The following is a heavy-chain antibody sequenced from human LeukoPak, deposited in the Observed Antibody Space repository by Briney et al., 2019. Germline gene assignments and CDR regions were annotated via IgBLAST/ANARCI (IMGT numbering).Heavy chain of an antibody. Sequence: VASAKVSCKASGYTFTSYYMHCVRQTPGQGLEWMGIINPSGGSTSYAQKFQGRVTMTRDTSTSTVYMELSSLRSEDTAVYYCASGPYVGGYYFDYWGQGTLVTVSS. D-gene: IGHD3-16*01. CDR2: INPSGGST. CDR3: ASGPYVGGYYFDY. V-gene: IGHV1-46*03. CDR1: GYTFTSYY. J-gene: IGHJ4*02.